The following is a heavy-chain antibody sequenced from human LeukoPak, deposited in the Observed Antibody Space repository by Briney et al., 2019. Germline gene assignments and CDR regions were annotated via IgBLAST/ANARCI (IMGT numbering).Heavy chain of an antibody. J-gene: IGHJ4*02. Sequence: SGGSLRLSCAASGFTFSSYGMHWVRQAPGKGLEWVAFIRYDGSNKYYADSVKGRFTISRDNAKNTLYLEMNSLRVEDAAVYYCAKYLSASWSNFDFWGRGTLVTVSS. V-gene: IGHV3-30*02. CDR2: IRYDGSNK. CDR3: AKYLSASWSNFDF. CDR1: GFTFSSYG. D-gene: IGHD6-13*01.